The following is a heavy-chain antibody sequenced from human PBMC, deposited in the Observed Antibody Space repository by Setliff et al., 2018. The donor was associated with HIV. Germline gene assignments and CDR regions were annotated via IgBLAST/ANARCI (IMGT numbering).Heavy chain of an antibody. CDR2: IIPMFSTV. D-gene: IGHD2-15*01. Sequence: GASVKVSCKASGGTFSTHVISWVRQAPGQGLEWIGGIIPMFSTVNYAKKYQGRVTITTDESTTTAYMELTSLRSGDTAVYYCATDDHCSGGSCFLTMDYWGRGTLVTVSS. CDR3: ATDDHCSGGSCFLTMDY. J-gene: IGHJ4*02. V-gene: IGHV1-69*05. CDR1: GGTFSTHV.